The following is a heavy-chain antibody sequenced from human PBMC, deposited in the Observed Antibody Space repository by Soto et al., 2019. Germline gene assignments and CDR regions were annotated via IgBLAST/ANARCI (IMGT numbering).Heavy chain of an antibody. V-gene: IGHV1-69*13. Sequence: SVKVSCKASGGTFSSYAISWVRQAPGQRLEWMAGVIPIFGTANYAQKFQGRVTITADESTSTAYMELSSLRSEDTAVYYCATRSDYGGNSVSYYYYGMDVWGQGTTVTVSS. CDR3: ATRSDYGGNSVSYYYYGMDV. J-gene: IGHJ6*02. CDR2: VIPIFGTA. CDR1: GGTFSSYA. D-gene: IGHD4-17*01.